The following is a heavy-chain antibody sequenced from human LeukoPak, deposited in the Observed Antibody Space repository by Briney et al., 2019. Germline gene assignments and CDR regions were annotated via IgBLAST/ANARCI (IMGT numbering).Heavy chain of an antibody. CDR2: IKSKTDGGTT. Sequence: GGSLTLSCAASGFTFSNAWMSWVRQAPGKGLEWVGRIKSKTDGGTTDYAAPVKGRFTISRDDSKNTLYLQMNSLKTEDTAVYYCTRIIKSGSFDYWGQGTLVTVSS. D-gene: IGHD1-26*01. CDR3: TRIIKSGSFDY. CDR1: GFTFSNAW. J-gene: IGHJ4*02. V-gene: IGHV3-15*01.